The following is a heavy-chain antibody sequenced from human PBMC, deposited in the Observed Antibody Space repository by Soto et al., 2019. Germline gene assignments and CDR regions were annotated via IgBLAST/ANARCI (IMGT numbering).Heavy chain of an antibody. V-gene: IGHV4-4*02. Sequence: SETLSLTCAVSGGSISTTHWWTWVRQPPGKGLEWIGEIYHSGSTNYNPSLKSRVTISVDNSKNQFSLKLSSVTAADTAVYYCARGVGYSYGNFDYWGQGTLVTVSS. J-gene: IGHJ4*02. CDR1: GGSISTTHW. CDR3: ARGVGYSYGNFDY. CDR2: IYHSGST. D-gene: IGHD5-18*01.